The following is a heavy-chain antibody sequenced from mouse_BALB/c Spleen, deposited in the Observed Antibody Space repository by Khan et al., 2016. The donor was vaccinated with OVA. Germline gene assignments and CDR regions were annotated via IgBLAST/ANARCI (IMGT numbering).Heavy chain of an antibody. D-gene: IGHD2-4*01. V-gene: IGHV2-6-1*01. Sequence: QVQLKESGPGLVAPSQSLSITCTISGFSLTNYGVHWVRQSPGKGLEWLVVIWSDGSTTYNSALKSRLTISKDNSKSHVFLKMNSLQTDDTAMYFCARQPYYHYNIMDYWGQGTSVTVSS. CDR1: GFSLTNYG. CDR3: ARQPYYHYNIMDY. CDR2: IWSDGST. J-gene: IGHJ4*01.